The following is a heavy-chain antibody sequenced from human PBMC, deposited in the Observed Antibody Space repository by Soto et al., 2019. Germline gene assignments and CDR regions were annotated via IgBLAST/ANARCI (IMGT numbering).Heavy chain of an antibody. J-gene: IGHJ5*02. CDR2: MYYSGST. CDR1: GGSDSSGSYY. D-gene: IGHD3-9*01. V-gene: IGHV4-61*01. Sequence: SETLSLTCTVSGGSDSSGSYYWSWIRQPPGKGLEWIGYMYYSGSTNYNPSLKSRVTISVDTSKNQFSLKLSSVTAADTAVYYCARVKRYYDILTGYWNKWFDPWGQGILVTVSS. CDR3: ARVKRYYDILTGYWNKWFDP.